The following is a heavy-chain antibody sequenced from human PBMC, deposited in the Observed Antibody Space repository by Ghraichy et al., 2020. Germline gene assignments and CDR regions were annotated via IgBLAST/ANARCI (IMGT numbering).Heavy chain of an antibody. J-gene: IGHJ4*02. Sequence: GGSLRLSCVASGFTFSSYWMAWVRQAPGKGLEWVANMKEDGSEKHYVDSVKGRFTVSRDNARNSLYLQMNSLRAEDTAVYYCARDVVGSLDYWGQGILVAGSS. D-gene: IGHD3-16*02. CDR2: MKEDGSEK. CDR3: ARDVVGSLDY. CDR1: GFTFSSYW. V-gene: IGHV3-7*03.